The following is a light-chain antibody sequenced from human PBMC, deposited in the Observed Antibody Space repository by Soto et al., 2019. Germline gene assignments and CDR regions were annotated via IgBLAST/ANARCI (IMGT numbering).Light chain of an antibody. CDR1: STDVGTYNL. CDR3: CSYAGGGIYV. CDR2: EGS. V-gene: IGLV2-23*01. Sequence: QSVLTQPASVSGSHGQSITISCTGTSTDVGTYNLVSRYQQHPGNAPRLMIYEGSQRPSGVSDRFSGSKSGSTASLTISGLQAEDEADFYCCSYAGGGIYVFGTGTKVTVL. J-gene: IGLJ1*01.